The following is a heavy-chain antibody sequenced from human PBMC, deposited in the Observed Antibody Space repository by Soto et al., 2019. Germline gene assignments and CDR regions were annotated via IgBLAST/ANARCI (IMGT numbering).Heavy chain of an antibody. V-gene: IGHV1-69*13. D-gene: IGHD3-22*01. CDR2: IIPVFQTA. CDR3: ARGGSGYTWFNEF. Sequence: SVKVTCKASGGPFSSYPISWVRQVPGQGLEWMGGIIPVFQTAYYTQRFQGRVTITADESTNTAYMELSSLRSEDTAIYYCARGGSGYTWFNEFWGQGTLVTVSS. J-gene: IGHJ4*02. CDR1: GGPFSSYP.